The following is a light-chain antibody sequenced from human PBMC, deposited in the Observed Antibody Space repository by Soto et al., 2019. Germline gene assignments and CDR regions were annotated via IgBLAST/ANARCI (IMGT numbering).Light chain of an antibody. CDR2: EVT. V-gene: IGLV2-8*01. CDR3: CSYAGSRV. CDR1: SSDVGGYNY. J-gene: IGLJ3*02. Sequence: QSALTQPPSASGSPGQSVTISCTGTSSDVGGYNYVSWYQQHPGKAPKLMIYEVTKRPSGVPDRFSGSKSGNTASLTISGLQAEDEADYYCCSYAGSRVFGGGTKVTVL.